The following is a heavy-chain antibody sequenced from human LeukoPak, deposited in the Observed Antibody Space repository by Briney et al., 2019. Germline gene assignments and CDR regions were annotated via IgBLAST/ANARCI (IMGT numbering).Heavy chain of an antibody. D-gene: IGHD5-18*01. CDR2: INHSGST. CDR3: AIHIASYSYGLRNPAQRKYFDY. CDR1: GGSFSGYY. V-gene: IGHV4-34*01. J-gene: IGHJ4*02. Sequence: ETLSLTCAVYGGSFSGYYWSWIRQPPGKGLEWIGEINHSGSTNYNPSLKSRVTISVDTSKNQFSLKLSSVTAADTAVYYCAIHIASYSYGLRNPAQRKYFDYWGQGTLVTVSS.